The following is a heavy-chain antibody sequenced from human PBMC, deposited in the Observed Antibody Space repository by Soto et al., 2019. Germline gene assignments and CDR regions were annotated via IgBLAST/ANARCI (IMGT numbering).Heavy chain of an antibody. V-gene: IGHV4-59*01. CDR2: SYYSGST. D-gene: IGHD6-13*01. CDR3: ASISSSSAHNWFDP. CDR1: DGAIVVFD. J-gene: IGHJ5*02. Sequence: PFDPRSLTCTVVDGAIVVFDCSFIRNHPGKGLEWIGYSYYSGSTNYNPSLKSRVTISVDTSKNQFSLKLSSVTAADTAVYYCASISSSSAHNWFDPWGQGTLVTVSS.